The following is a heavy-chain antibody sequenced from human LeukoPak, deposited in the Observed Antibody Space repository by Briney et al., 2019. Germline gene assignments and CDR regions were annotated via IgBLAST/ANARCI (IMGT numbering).Heavy chain of an antibody. V-gene: IGHV4-31*03. CDR2: IYYSGST. CDR3: ARRWFRGYSYGLSGWFDP. D-gene: IGHD5-18*01. Sequence: SQTLSLTCTVSGVSISSGGYYWSWIRQHPGKGLEWNGYIYYSGSTYYNPSLKSRVTISVDTSKNQFSLKLSSVTAADTAVYYCARRWFRGYSYGLSGWFDPWGQGTLVTVSS. J-gene: IGHJ5*02. CDR1: GVSISSGGYY.